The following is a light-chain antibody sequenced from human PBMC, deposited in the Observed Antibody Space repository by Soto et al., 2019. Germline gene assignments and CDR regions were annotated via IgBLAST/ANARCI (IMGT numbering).Light chain of an antibody. CDR3: QQYGSSGT. CDR2: GAS. CDR1: QSVSNNY. Sequence: EIVLTQSPGTLSLSPGESATLSFIASQSVSNNYLAWYQQKPGQAPRLLIYGASNRATGIPDRFSGSGSGTDFTLTISRLEPEDFAVYYCQQYGSSGTFGQGTKVDIK. V-gene: IGKV3-20*01. J-gene: IGKJ1*01.